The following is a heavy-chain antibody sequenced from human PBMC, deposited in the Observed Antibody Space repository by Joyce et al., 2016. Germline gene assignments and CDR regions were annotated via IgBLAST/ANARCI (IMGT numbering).Heavy chain of an antibody. V-gene: IGHV3-21*06. CDR3: ARDEDDYVWGSYRVNGFDV. D-gene: IGHD3-16*02. Sequence: EVLLVESGGGLVRPGGSLRLSCAASGFAFNGYTMNWVRQAPGKGLEWVSTINSNNNYIYYGDSVRGRFTVSRDNAKNSLHLQMDSLRAEDTAVYYCARDEDDYVWGSYRVNGFDVWGPGTMVTVSS. J-gene: IGHJ3*01. CDR2: INSNNNYI. CDR1: GFAFNGYT.